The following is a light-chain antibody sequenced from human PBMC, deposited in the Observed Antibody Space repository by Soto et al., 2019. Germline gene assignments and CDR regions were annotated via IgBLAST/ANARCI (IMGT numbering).Light chain of an antibody. V-gene: IGKV1-5*03. J-gene: IGKJ1*01. CDR2: KAS. Sequence: DIQMTQSPSTLSASVGDRVTITCRASQSISSSLAWYQQKPGKAPKLLIYKASSLESGVPSRFRGSGSGTEFTLTITSLQPDDFATYYCQQYNSYSWTFGQGTKVDIK. CDR1: QSISSS. CDR3: QQYNSYSWT.